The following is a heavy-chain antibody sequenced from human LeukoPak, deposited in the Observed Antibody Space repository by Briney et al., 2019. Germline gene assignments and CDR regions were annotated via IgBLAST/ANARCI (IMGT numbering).Heavy chain of an antibody. V-gene: IGHV4-4*07. CDR3: AREDIAARKDYFDY. J-gene: IGHJ4*02. CDR1: GGSLSSYY. Sequence: SETLSLTCTVSGGSLSSYYWSWIRQPAGKRLEWIGRIYTSGSTNYNPSLKSRVTMSVDTSTNQFSLKLSSVTAADTAVYYCAREDIAARKDYFDYWGQGTLVTVSS. D-gene: IGHD6-6*01. CDR2: IYTSGST.